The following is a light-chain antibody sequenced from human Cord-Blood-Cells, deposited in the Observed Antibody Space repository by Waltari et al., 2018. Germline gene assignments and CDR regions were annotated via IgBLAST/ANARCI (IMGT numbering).Light chain of an antibody. CDR2: DVS. Sequence: QSALTQPASVSGSPGQSITISCPGTSSDVGGYNYVSWYQQHPGNAPQLMIYDVSKRPSGVSNRFSGSKSGNTASLTISGLQAEDEADYYCSSYTSSSTWVFGGGTKLTVL. CDR3: SSYTSSSTWV. CDR1: SSDVGGYNY. V-gene: IGLV2-14*01. J-gene: IGLJ3*02.